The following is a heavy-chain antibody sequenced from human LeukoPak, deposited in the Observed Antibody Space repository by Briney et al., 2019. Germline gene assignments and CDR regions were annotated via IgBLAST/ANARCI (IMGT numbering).Heavy chain of an antibody. D-gene: IGHD2-2*01. V-gene: IGHV1-18*01. CDR1: GYTFTSYG. CDR2: ISAYNGNT. Sequence: ASVKVSCKASGYTFTSYGISWVRHAPGQGLEWMGWISAYNGNTNYAQKPLGRVTMTTDTSPSTAYMELRSLRSDDTAVYHCARHAARKYQLLSWGDWFDPWGQGTLVTVSS. J-gene: IGHJ5*02. CDR3: ARHAARKYQLLSWGDWFDP.